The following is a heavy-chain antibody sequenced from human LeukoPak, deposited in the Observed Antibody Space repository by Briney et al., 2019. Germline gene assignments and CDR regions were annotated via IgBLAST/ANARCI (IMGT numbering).Heavy chain of an antibody. CDR1: GYTLTELS. V-gene: IGHV1-24*01. J-gene: IGHJ4*02. CDR2: FDPEDGET. CDR3: ATGNYDFWSGSHSCYFDY. D-gene: IGHD3-3*01. Sequence: GASVKVSCKVSGYTLTELSMHWVRQAPGKGLEWMGGFDPEDGETIYAQKFQGRVTMTEDTSTDTAYMELSSLRSEDTAVYYCATGNYDFWSGSHSCYFDYWGQGTLVTVSS.